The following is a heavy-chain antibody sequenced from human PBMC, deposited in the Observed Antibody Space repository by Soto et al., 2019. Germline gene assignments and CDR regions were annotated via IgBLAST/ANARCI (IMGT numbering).Heavy chain of an antibody. J-gene: IGHJ4*02. CDR3: ARDQSIAHLDY. CDR1: GFTFSDYY. V-gene: IGHV3-11*06. CDR2: ISSSSSYT. D-gene: IGHD6-13*01. Sequence: QVQLVESGGGLDKPGGSLRLACAASGFTFSDYYMSWIRQAPGKGLEWVSYISSSSSYTNYADSVKGRFTISRDNAKNSLYLQMNSLRAEDTAVYYCARDQSIAHLDYWGQGTLVTVSS.